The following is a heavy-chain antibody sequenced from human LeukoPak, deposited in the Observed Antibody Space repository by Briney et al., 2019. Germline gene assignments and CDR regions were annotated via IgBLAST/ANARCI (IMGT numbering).Heavy chain of an antibody. D-gene: IGHD2-15*01. Sequence: PGGSLRLSCAASGFTFSIYAMTWVRQAPGKGLEWVSAISGNSRDIHYIDSVKGRFTISRDNSKNTLYLQMNSLRADDTAVYYCARYCSGGSCFLNYYGMDVWGQGTTVTVSS. CDR3: ARYCSGGSCFLNYYGMDV. CDR1: GFTFSIYA. CDR2: ISGNSRDI. V-gene: IGHV3-23*01. J-gene: IGHJ6*02.